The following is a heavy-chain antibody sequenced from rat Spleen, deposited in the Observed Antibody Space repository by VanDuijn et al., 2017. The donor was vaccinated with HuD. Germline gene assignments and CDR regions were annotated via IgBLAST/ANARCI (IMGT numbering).Heavy chain of an antibody. J-gene: IGHJ2*01. Sequence: QVHLKESGPGLVQSSQTLSLTCTVFGFSLTTNGVSWVRQPPGEGLEWVAAISSGGSTYYNSALKSRLSISRDTSKSQVFLKMNSLQTEDIATYYCARDRGVFDYWGQGVMVTVSS. CDR3: ARDRGVFDY. CDR1: GFSLTTNG. D-gene: IGHD4-3*01. CDR2: ISSGGST. V-gene: IGHV2S12*01.